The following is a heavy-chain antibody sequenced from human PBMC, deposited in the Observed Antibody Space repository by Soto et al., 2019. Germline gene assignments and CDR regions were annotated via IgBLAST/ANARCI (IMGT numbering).Heavy chain of an antibody. J-gene: IGHJ3*02. CDR1: GGSISRYY. D-gene: IGHD3-22*01. CDR2: IYTSGST. V-gene: IGHV4-4*07. Sequence: TSETLSLTCTVSGGSISRYYWSWIRQPAGKGLEWIGRIYTSGSTNYNPSLKSRVTMSVDTSKNQFSLKLSSVTAADTAVYYCASYTRYYYDSSAAFDIWGQGTMVTVSS. CDR3: ASYTRYYYDSSAAFDI.